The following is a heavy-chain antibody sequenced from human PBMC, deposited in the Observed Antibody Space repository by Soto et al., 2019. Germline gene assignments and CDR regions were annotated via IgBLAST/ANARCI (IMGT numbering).Heavy chain of an antibody. J-gene: IGHJ6*03. V-gene: IGHV1-46*03. CDR3: ARDPIAVGTFPYYYMDV. Sequence: ASVKVSCKASGYTFTSYYMHWVRQAPGQGLEWMGIINPSGGSTSYAQKFQGRVTMTRDTSTSTVYMELSSLRSEDTAVYYCARDPIAVGTFPYYYMDVWGKGTTVTVSS. D-gene: IGHD6-19*01. CDR1: GYTFTSYY. CDR2: INPSGGST.